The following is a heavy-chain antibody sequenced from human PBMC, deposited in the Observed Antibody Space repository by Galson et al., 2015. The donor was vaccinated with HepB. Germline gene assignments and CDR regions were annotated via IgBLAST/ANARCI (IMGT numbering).Heavy chain of an antibody. CDR1: GYTFTSYY. Sequence: SVKVSCKASGYTFTSYYMHWVRQAPGQGLEWMGIINPSGGSTSYAQKFQGRVTMTRDTSTSTVYMELSSLRSEDTAVYYCARAYKYSGSYFGSETNWFDPWGQGTLVTVSS. D-gene: IGHD1-26*01. J-gene: IGHJ5*02. CDR3: ARAYKYSGSYFGSETNWFDP. CDR2: INPSGGST. V-gene: IGHV1-46*01.